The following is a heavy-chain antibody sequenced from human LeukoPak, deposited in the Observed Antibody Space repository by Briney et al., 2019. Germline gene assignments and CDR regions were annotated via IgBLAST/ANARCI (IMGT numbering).Heavy chain of an antibody. CDR2: IRSKANSYAT. CDR1: GFTFSGSA. Sequence: GGSLKLSCAASGFTFSGSAMHWVRQASGKGLEWVGRIRSKANSYATAYAASVKGRFTISRDDSKNTAYLQMNSLKTEDTAVYYCTTQLGFFDYWGQGTLVTVSS. V-gene: IGHV3-73*01. CDR3: TTQLGFFDY. D-gene: IGHD7-27*01. J-gene: IGHJ4*02.